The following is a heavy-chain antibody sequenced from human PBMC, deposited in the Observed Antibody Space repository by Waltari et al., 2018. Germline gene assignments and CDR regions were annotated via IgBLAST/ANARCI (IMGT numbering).Heavy chain of an antibody. D-gene: IGHD3-22*01. CDR2: IYARGHT. CDR1: GGAISSNAYY. CDR3: ATGGHYDSSSRDWFDP. J-gene: IGHJ5*02. Sequence: QLQLQESGPGLVKPSETLSLTCTVSGGAISSNAYYWGWIRQPPGKGLEWIGSIYARGHTYDNPARKSRVIISLDTSKNQFSLKLSSVTAADTAIYYCATGGHYDSSSRDWFDPWGRGTLVTVSS. V-gene: IGHV4-39*07.